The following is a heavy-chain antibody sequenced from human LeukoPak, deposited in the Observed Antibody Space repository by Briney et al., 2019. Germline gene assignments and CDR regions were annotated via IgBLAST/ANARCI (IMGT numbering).Heavy chain of an antibody. D-gene: IGHD3-16*01. J-gene: IGHJ4*02. CDR2: INPNSGGT. Sequence: ASVNVSCKASGYTFTGYYMHWVRQAPGQGLEWMGRINPNSGGTNYAQKFQGRVTMTRDTSISTAYMELSRLRSDDTAVYYCARDYDYVWGSYDYWGQGTLVTVSS. V-gene: IGHV1-2*06. CDR3: ARDYDYVWGSYDY. CDR1: GYTFTGYY.